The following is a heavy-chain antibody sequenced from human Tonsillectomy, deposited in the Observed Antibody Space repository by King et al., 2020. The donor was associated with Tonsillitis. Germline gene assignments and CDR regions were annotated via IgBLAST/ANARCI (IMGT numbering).Heavy chain of an antibody. J-gene: IGHJ4*02. D-gene: IGHD3-22*01. Sequence: VQLVESGGGLVQPGGSLRLSCAASGFTFSSYSMNWVRQAPGKGLEWVSYITISSSTMYYAVSVKGRFTISRDNAKNSLYLQMNSLRAEDTAVYYCAREGYYYDSSDYYIFDYWGQGTLVTVSS. CDR1: GFTFSSYS. V-gene: IGHV3-48*01. CDR2: ITISSSTM. CDR3: AREGYYYDSSDYYIFDY.